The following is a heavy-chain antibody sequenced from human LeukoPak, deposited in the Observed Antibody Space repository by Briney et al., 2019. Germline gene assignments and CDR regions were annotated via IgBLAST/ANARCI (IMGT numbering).Heavy chain of an antibody. V-gene: IGHV3-30*18. J-gene: IGHJ4*02. CDR1: GFTFSSYG. D-gene: IGHD3-22*01. Sequence: GGSLRLSCAASGFTFSSYGMHWVRQAPGKGLEWVAVISYDGSNKYYADSVKGRFTISRDNSKNTLYLQMNSLRAEDTAVHYCAKDGASSGYFYWGQGTLVTVSS. CDR2: ISYDGSNK. CDR3: AKDGASSGYFY.